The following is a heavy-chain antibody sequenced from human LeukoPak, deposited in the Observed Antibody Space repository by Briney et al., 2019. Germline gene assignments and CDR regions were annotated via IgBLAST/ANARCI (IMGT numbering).Heavy chain of an antibody. D-gene: IGHD3-22*01. CDR3: AKGAYDSSGYYWADAFDI. Sequence: GGSLRLSCAASGFTFSSYAMSWVRQAPGKGLEWVSAISGSGGSTYYADSVKGRFTISRDNSKSTLYLQMNSLRAEDTAVYYCAKGAYDSSGYYWADAFDIWGQGTMVTVSS. CDR2: ISGSGGST. V-gene: IGHV3-23*01. CDR1: GFTFSSYA. J-gene: IGHJ3*02.